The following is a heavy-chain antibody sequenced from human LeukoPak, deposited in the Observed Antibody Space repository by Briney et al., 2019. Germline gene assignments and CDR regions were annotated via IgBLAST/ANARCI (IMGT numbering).Heavy chain of an antibody. J-gene: IGHJ3*02. CDR1: ADSITYYY. D-gene: IGHD6-19*01. CDR3: ARTTYSSGCYNFGAFDI. CDR2: IYYSGST. Sequence: PSETLSLTCAVSADSITYYYWNWIRQSPGKGLEWIGYIYYSGSTKYNPSLKSRVTISVDASKNQFSLKLNSVTAADTAVYYCARTTYSSGCYNFGAFDIWGQGTMVTVSS. V-gene: IGHV4-59*01.